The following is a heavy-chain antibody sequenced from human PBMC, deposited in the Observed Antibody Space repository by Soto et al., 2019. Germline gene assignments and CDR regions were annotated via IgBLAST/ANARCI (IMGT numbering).Heavy chain of an antibody. CDR3: AKDQVRAAAGIGGMDV. CDR2: ISGSGGST. CDR1: GFTFSSYA. V-gene: IGHV3-23*01. D-gene: IGHD6-13*01. J-gene: IGHJ6*02. Sequence: GGSLRLSCAASGFTFSSYAMSWVRQAPGKGLEWVSAISGSGGSTYYADSVKGRFTISRDNSKNTLYLQRNSLRAEDTAVYYCAKDQVRAAAGIGGMDVWGQGTTVTVSS.